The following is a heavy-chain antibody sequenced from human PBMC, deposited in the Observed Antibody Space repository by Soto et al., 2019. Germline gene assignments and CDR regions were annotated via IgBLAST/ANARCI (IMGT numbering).Heavy chain of an antibody. Sequence: EVQLVESGGGLVQPGRSLRLSCAASGFTFDDYAMHWVRQAPGKGLEWVSGISWNSDTIGYADSVTGRFTISRDNAKNSLYLQMNSLRAEDTALYFCAKDWASRVWSGYLFDYWGQGALFTVSS. CDR3: AKDWASRVWSGYLFDY. CDR2: ISWNSDTI. D-gene: IGHD3-3*01. CDR1: GFTFDDYA. V-gene: IGHV3-9*01. J-gene: IGHJ4*02.